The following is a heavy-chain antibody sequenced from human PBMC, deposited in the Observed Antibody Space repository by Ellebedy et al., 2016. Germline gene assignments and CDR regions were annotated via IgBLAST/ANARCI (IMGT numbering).Heavy chain of an antibody. D-gene: IGHD2-15*01. Sequence: GGSLRLSCAASGFTFSSHAMSWVRQAPGKGLEWVSVISGGGSGTYYADSVKGRFTLSRDNSKNTLYLQLNSLRDEDTAIYYCAKDPEYCSATTCYRNWYFDLWGRGTLVTVSS. CDR1: GFTFSSHA. V-gene: IGHV3-23*01. CDR3: AKDPEYCSATTCYRNWYFDL. CDR2: ISGGGSGT. J-gene: IGHJ2*01.